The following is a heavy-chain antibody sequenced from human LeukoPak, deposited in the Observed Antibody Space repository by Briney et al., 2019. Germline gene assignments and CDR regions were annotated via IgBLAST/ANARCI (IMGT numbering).Heavy chain of an antibody. CDR2: ISNDGSNK. CDR1: GFIFSTYG. J-gene: IGHJ4*02. D-gene: IGHD4-17*01. Sequence: GGSLRLSCAASGFIFSTYGIHWVRQAPGKGLEWVAVISNDGSNKYYADSVKGRFTISRDNSKNTLYLQMNSLRAEDTAVYYCARRGESTNYGDYRFDSWGQGTLVTVSS. V-gene: IGHV3-30*03. CDR3: ARRGESTNYGDYRFDS.